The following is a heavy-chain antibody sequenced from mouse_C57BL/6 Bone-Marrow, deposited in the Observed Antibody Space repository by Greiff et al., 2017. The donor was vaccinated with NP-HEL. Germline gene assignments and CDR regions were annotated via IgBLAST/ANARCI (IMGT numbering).Heavy chain of an antibody. V-gene: IGHV1-81*01. J-gene: IGHJ3*01. D-gene: IGHD1-1*01. CDR3: ARRPTLVARGFAY. CDR2: IYPRSGTT. CDR1: GYTFTSYG. Sequence: VQLQQSGAELARPGASVKLSCKASGYTFTSYGISWVKQSNGQGLEWIGEIYPRSGTTYYHEKFKGKATLTADKSSSTAYMELRSLTSEDSAVYFCARRPTLVARGFAYWGQGTLVTVSA.